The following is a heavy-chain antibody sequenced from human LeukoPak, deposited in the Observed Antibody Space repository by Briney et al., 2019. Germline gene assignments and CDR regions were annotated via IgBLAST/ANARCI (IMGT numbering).Heavy chain of an antibody. D-gene: IGHD3-3*01. Sequence: GASVKVSCKASGYTFTGYYMHWVRQAPGQGLEWMGWINPNSGGTNYAQKFQGRVTMTRDTSISTAYMELSRLRSDDTAVYYCAXXXVLEWLSIDYWGQGTLVTVSS. CDR3: AXXXVLEWLSIDY. J-gene: IGHJ4*02. CDR2: INPNSGGT. CDR1: GYTFTGYY. V-gene: IGHV1-2*02.